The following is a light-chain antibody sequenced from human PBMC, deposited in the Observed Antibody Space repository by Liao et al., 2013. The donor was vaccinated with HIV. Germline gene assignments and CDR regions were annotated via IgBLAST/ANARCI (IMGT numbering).Light chain of an antibody. CDR1: KLGDKY. CDR2: HDT. Sequence: SYEVTQPPSLSVSPGQTARIRCSGEKLGDKYVCWYQQRSGQSPVLVIYHDTKRPSGIPERFSGSNSGNTATLTISGAQAMDEADYYCQAWDTSTHVIFGGGTKLTVL. J-gene: IGLJ2*01. V-gene: IGLV3-1*01. CDR3: QAWDTSTHVI.